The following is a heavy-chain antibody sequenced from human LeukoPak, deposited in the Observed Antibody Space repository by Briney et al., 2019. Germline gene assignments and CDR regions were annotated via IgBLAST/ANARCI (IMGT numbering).Heavy chain of an antibody. CDR1: GYTFTSYY. CDR2: INPSGGST. J-gene: IGHJ4*02. Sequence: ASVKVSCKASGYTFTSYYMHWVRQAPGQGLEWMGIINPSGGSTSYAQKFQGRVTMTRDTSTSTVYMELSSLRSEDTAVYYCARKGVGGYYDSSGYYPFDYWGQGTLVTVSS. V-gene: IGHV1-46*01. D-gene: IGHD3-22*01. CDR3: ARKGVGGYYDSSGYYPFDY.